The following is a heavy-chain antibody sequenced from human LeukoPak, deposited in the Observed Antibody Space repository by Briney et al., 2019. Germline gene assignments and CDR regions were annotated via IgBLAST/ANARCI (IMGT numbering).Heavy chain of an antibody. CDR2: IYYSGST. V-gene: IGHV4-59*01. CDR1: GGSISSYY. CDR3: ARAGAIAAAGLEIDY. D-gene: IGHD6-13*01. Sequence: PSETLSLTCTVSGGSISSYYWSWIRQPPGKGLEWIGYIYYSGSTNYNPSLKSRVTISVDTSKNQFSLKLSSVTAADTAVYYCARAGAIAAAGLEIDYWGQGTLVTVSS. J-gene: IGHJ4*02.